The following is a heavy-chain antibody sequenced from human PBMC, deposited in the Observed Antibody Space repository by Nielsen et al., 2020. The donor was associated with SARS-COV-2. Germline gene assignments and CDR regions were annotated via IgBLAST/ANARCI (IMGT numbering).Heavy chain of an antibody. CDR1: GFTFGDYA. D-gene: IGHD2-8*01. Sequence: GESLKISCTASGFTFGDYAMSWFRQVPGKGLEWVGFIRSKAYGGTTEYAASVKGRFTISRDDSKSIAYLQMNSLKTEDTAVYYCTRDAGGSPWVYADYWGQGTLVTVSS. CDR3: TRDAGGSPWVYADY. CDR2: IRSKAYGGTT. J-gene: IGHJ4*02. V-gene: IGHV3-49*03.